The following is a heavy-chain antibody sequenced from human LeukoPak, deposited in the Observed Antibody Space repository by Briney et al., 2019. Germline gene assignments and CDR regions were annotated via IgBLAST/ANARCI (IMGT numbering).Heavy chain of an antibody. CDR3: AKPSRVSSGYYSALDY. J-gene: IGHJ4*02. CDR1: GFTFSSYG. D-gene: IGHD3-22*01. CDR2: ISYDGSNK. V-gene: IGHV3-30*18. Sequence: GGSLRLSCAASGFTFSSYGMHWVRQAPGKGLERVAVISYDGSNKYYADSVKGRFTISRDNSKNTLYLQMNSLRAEDTAVYYCAKPSRVSSGYYSALDYWGQGTLVTVSS.